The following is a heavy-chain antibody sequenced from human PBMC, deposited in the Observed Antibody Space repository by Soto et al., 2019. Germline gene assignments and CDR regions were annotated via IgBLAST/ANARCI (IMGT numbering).Heavy chain of an antibody. V-gene: IGHV1-18*01. CDR1: GYAFTTYG. CDR2: ISAHNGNT. J-gene: IGHJ4*02. Sequence: QVHLVQSGAEVKKPGASVKVSCQASGYAFTTYGITWVRQAPGQGLEWMGWISAHNGNTNYAQKLQGRVTVTRDTSTSTAYMELRSLRSDHTAVYYCARGRYGVYWGQGALVTVSS. D-gene: IGHD3-10*01. CDR3: ARGRYGVY.